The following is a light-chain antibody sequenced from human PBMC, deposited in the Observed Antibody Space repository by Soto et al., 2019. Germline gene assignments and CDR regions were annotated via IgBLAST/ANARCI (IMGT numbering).Light chain of an antibody. CDR2: DAS. J-gene: IGKJ4*01. CDR1: QDIGSA. CDR3: QQFNGFPLT. Sequence: IQLTQSPSSLSASVGDRVTITCRVGQDIGSALAWYQQRPGKAPKLLLYDASNLEAGVPSRFSGSGSGRDFPLTITSLRPEDFATYYCQQFNGFPLTFGGGTKVQIK. V-gene: IGKV1-13*02.